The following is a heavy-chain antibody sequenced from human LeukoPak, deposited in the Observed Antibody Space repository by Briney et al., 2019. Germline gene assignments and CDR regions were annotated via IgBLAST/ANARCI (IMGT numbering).Heavy chain of an antibody. Sequence: GGSLRLSCAAPGFTFSNYGMHWVRQAPGKGLEWVAVIWFDGTNKYYADSVRGRFTISRDNSKNTLYLQMSSLRAEDTAVYYCARDRGVAAHLDYWGQGTLVTVSS. CDR3: ARDRGVAAHLDY. CDR2: IWFDGTNK. CDR1: GFTFSNYG. J-gene: IGHJ4*02. D-gene: IGHD5-12*01. V-gene: IGHV3-33*01.